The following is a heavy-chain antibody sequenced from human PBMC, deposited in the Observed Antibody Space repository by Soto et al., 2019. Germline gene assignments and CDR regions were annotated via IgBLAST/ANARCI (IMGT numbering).Heavy chain of an antibody. CDR2: INHSGST. CDR3: ARGRWLVWRGDWFDP. V-gene: IGHV4-34*01. Sequence: PSETLSLTCAVYGGSFSGYYWSWIRQPPGKGLEWIGEINHSGSTNYNPSLKSRVTISVDTSKNQFSLKLSSVTAADTAVYYCARGRWLVWRGDWFDPWGQGTLVTVPQ. J-gene: IGHJ5*02. D-gene: IGHD6-19*01. CDR1: GGSFSGYY.